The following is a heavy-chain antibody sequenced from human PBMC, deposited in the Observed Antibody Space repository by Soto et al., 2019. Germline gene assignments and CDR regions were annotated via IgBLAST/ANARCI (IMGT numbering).Heavy chain of an antibody. V-gene: IGHV4-39*01. CDR3: ARRGDYYYYMDV. CDR1: GGSISSSSYY. J-gene: IGHJ6*03. Sequence: QLQLQESGPGLVKPSETLSLTCTVSGGSISSSSYYWGWIRQPPGKGLEWIGSIYYSGSTYYNPSLKSRVTISVDTSKNQFSLKLSSVTAADTAVYYCARRGDYYYYMDVWGKGTTVTVSS. CDR2: IYYSGST.